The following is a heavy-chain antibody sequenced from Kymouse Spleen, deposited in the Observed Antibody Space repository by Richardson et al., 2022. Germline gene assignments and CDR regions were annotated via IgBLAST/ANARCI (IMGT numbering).Heavy chain of an antibody. CDR3: AKDEGYFDWLPYYYYYGMDV. J-gene: IGHJ6*02. D-gene: IGHD3-9*01. CDR1: GFTFSSYG. Sequence: QVQLVESGGGVVQPGRSLRLSCAASGFTFSSYGMHWVRQAPGKGLEWVAVISYDGSNKYYADSVKGRFTISRDNSKNTLYLQMNSLRAEDTAVYYCAKDEGYFDWLPYYYYYGMDVWGQGTTVTVSS. CDR2: ISYDGSNK. V-gene: IGHV3-30*18.